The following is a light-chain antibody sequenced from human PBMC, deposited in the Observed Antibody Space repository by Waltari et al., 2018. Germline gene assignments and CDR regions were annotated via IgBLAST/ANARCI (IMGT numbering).Light chain of an antibody. CDR3: GAWDSSLSAGV. Sequence: QSVLTQPPSVSAAPGQKVTISCPGNSSNIGKNYVSWYQQSPGTAPKLLIYDSNKRPSGIPDRFSGSDSGTSATLGITGLQTGDEADYYCGAWDSSLSAGVFGGGTKLTVL. J-gene: IGLJ2*01. CDR2: DSN. V-gene: IGLV1-51*01. CDR1: SSNIGKNY.